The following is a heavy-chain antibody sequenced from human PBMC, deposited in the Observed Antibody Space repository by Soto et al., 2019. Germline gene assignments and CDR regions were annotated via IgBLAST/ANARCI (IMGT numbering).Heavy chain of an antibody. CDR2: IKQDGSEK. V-gene: IGHV3-7*05. CDR3: ASRYLEYCNSASCSAPYDY. D-gene: IGHD2-2*01. J-gene: IGHJ4*02. CDR1: GFTFSTYW. Sequence: EVQLVESGGGLVQPGGSLRLSCAASGFTFSTYWMSWVRQAPGKGLEWVANIKQDGSEKYCVDSVKGRFTISRDNTKKSLYLQMNSLRAEDTAVYYCASRYLEYCNSASCSAPYDYWGQGTLVTVSS.